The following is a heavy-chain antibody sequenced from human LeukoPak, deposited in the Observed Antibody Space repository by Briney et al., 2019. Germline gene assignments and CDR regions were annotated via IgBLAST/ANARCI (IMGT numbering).Heavy chain of an antibody. J-gene: IGHJ3*02. CDR3: AREESSNWGSRGAFDI. CDR1: GFTFSSYA. V-gene: IGHV3-30-3*01. CDR2: ISYDGSNK. Sequence: GRSLRLSCAASGFTFSSYAMHWVRQDPAKGLEWVAVISYDGSNKYYADSVKGRLTISRDNSKNTLYLQMNSLRAEDTAVYYCAREESSNWGSRGAFDIWGQGTMVTVSS. D-gene: IGHD7-27*01.